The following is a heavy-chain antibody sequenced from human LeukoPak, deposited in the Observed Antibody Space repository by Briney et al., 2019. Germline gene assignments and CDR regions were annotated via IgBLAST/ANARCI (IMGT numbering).Heavy chain of an antibody. Sequence: GGSLRLSCAVSGFTFSDYYTSWTRQAPGKGREWVSYISSSGNTIYYADSVKGRFTISRDNAKNSLYLQMNSLRAEDTAVYYCASIGLRREYYYYGMDVWGQGTTVTVSS. CDR1: GFTFSDYY. CDR3: ASIGLRREYYYYGMDV. J-gene: IGHJ6*02. CDR2: ISSSGNTI. D-gene: IGHD4-17*01. V-gene: IGHV3-11*01.